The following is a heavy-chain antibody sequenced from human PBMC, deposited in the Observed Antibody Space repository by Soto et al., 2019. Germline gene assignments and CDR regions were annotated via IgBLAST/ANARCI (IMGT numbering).Heavy chain of an antibody. CDR3: ARDPSHDYNWFDP. CDR2: IIPIFGTA. J-gene: IGHJ5*02. V-gene: IGHV1-69*01. Sequence: QVQLVQSGAEVTKPGSSVKVSCKASRGTFSSYAISWVRQAPGQGLEWMGGIIPIFGTANYAQKFQGRDTSTADESTSTAYMELSSLRTEDTALYYCARDPSHDYNWFDPWGQGTLVPVTA. D-gene: IGHD2-21*02. CDR1: RGTFSSYA.